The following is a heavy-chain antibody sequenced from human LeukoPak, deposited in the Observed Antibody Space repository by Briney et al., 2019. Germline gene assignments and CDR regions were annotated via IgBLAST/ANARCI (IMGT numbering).Heavy chain of an antibody. CDR1: GYTLTELS. D-gene: IGHD3-16*02. CDR3: AREMGDYVWGSYRAYFDY. V-gene: IGHV1-24*01. Sequence: ASVKVSCKVSGYTLTELSMHWVRQAPGKGLEWMGGFDPEDGETVYAQKFQGRVTMTEDTSTDTAYMELSRLRSDDTAVYYCAREMGDYVWGSYRAYFDYWGQGTLVTVSS. CDR2: FDPEDGET. J-gene: IGHJ4*02.